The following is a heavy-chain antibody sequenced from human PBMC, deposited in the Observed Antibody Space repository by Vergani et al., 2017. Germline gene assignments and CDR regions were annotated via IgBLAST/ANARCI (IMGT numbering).Heavy chain of an antibody. J-gene: IGHJ5*02. Sequence: QVQLVQSGAEVKKPGSSVKVSCKASGGTFSSYAISWVRQAPGQGLEWMGGIIPIFGTANYAQKFQGRVTITADESTSTAYMELSSLRSEDTAVYYCTRVGMYYDFWSGYLDSPPQYNWFDPWGQGTLVTVTS. CDR2: IIPIFGTA. D-gene: IGHD3-3*01. V-gene: IGHV1-69*12. CDR1: GGTFSSYA. CDR3: TRVGMYYDFWSGYLDSPPQYNWFDP.